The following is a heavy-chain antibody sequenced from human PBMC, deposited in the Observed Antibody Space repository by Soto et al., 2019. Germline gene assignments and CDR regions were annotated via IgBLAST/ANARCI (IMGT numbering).Heavy chain of an antibody. D-gene: IGHD5-18*01. CDR1: GYTFTNYY. V-gene: IGHV1-46*03. J-gene: IGHJ6*02. CDR2: INPSVGGT. CDR3: ARCPRGYSYGYPPDYYYYGMDV. Sequence: ASVKVSCKASGYTFTNYYVHWVRQAPGHGLEWMGIINPSVGGTSYAQKFQGRVTITRDTSTSTAYMELSSLRSEDTAVYYCARCPRGYSYGYPPDYYYYGMDVWGQGTTVTVSS.